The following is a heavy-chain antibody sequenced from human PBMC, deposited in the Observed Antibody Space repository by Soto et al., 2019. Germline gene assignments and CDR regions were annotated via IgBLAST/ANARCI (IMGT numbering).Heavy chain of an antibody. D-gene: IGHD3-10*01. CDR1: GYTFTSYG. V-gene: IGHV1-18*04. J-gene: IGHJ4*02. Sequence: QVQLVQSGAEVKKPGASVKVSCKASGYTFTSYGISWVRHAPGQGLEWMGWIIAYNGNTNYAQKFQGRVTMTTDTSTSTAYMELRSLRSDDTAVYYCARDRPLMVRGVWVAFDYWGQGTLVTVSS. CDR3: ARDRPLMVRGVWVAFDY. CDR2: IIAYNGNT.